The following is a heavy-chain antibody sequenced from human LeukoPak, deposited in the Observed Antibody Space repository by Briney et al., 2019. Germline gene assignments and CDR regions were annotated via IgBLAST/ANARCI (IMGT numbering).Heavy chain of an antibody. CDR2: VYTDGNI. Sequence: GGSLRLSCAASGFAASGFTFSTFGMHWVRQAPGKGLEWVAVVYTDGNIYYADSVKGRFTISKNNSKNTVDLLMHSVTAEDTALYYCARGRFGDPLNYWGQGTLVTVSS. J-gene: IGHJ4*02. CDR1: GFAASGFTFSTFG. CDR3: ARGRFGDPLNY. D-gene: IGHD3-10*01. V-gene: IGHV3-30*12.